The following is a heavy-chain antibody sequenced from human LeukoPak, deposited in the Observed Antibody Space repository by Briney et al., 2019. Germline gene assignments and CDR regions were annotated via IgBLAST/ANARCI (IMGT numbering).Heavy chain of an antibody. CDR2: IKQDGSEK. D-gene: IGHD1-26*01. J-gene: IGHJ4*02. CDR3: ARGARERGFDY. V-gene: IGHV3-7*02. Sequence: GGSLRLSCVVSGFTFSSNWMNWVRQAPGKGLEWVANIKQDGSEKYYVDSVKGRFTISRDNAKNTMYLQMNSLRAEDTAIYYCARGARERGFDYWGQGTLVTVSS. CDR1: GFTFSSNW.